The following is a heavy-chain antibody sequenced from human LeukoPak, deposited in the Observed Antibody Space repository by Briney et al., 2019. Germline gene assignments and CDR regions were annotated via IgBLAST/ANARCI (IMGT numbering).Heavy chain of an antibody. D-gene: IGHD3-16*02. CDR2: MNPNSGNT. CDR1: GYTFTSYD. Sequence: ASVKVSCKASGYTFTSYDINWVRQATGQGLEWMGWMNPNSGNTGSAQKFQGRVTMTRNTSISTAYMELSSLRSEDTAVYYCARFSYDYVWGSYRRFDYWGQGTLVTVSS. CDR3: ARFSYDYVWGSYRRFDY. V-gene: IGHV1-8*01. J-gene: IGHJ4*02.